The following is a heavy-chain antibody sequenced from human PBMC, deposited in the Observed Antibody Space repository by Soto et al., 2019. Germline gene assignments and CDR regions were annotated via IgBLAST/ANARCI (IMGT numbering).Heavy chain of an antibody. CDR2: INPSGGST. J-gene: IGHJ6*02. D-gene: IGHD5-12*01. CDR1: GYTFTSYY. V-gene: IGHV1-46*01. CDR3: ARVGSYDSDLGYYYYGMDV. Sequence: QVQLVQSGAEVKKPGASVKVSCKASGYTFTSYYMHWVRQAPGQGLEWMGIINPSGGSTSYAKKFQGRVTMTRDTSTSTGYMELSSLRSEDTAVYYCARVGSYDSDLGYYYYGMDVWGQGTTVTVSS.